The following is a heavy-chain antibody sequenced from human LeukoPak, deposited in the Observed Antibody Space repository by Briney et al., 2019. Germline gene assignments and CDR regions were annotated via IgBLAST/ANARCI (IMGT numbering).Heavy chain of an antibody. J-gene: IGHJ5*02. V-gene: IGHV3-23*01. D-gene: IGHD3-10*01. Sequence: GGSLRLSCAASGFNISSYWMTWVRQAPGKGLEWVSAISGSGGSTYYADSVKGRFTISRDNSKNTLYLQMNSLRAEDTAVYYCAKVPYGSGRSNWFDPWGQGTLVTVSS. CDR3: AKVPYGSGRSNWFDP. CDR1: GFNISSYW. CDR2: ISGSGGST.